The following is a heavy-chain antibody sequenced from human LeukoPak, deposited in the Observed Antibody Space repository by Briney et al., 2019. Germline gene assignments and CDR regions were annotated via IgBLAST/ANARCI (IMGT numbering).Heavy chain of an antibody. J-gene: IGHJ6*03. CDR2: ISAYTGDT. CDR3: ARVGFSKFYHHMDV. D-gene: IGHD4-11*01. CDR1: GYTFTGYY. V-gene: IGHV1-18*04. Sequence: ASVKVSCKASGYTFTGYYMHWVRQAPGQGLEWLGWISAYTGDTKYAQNLQGRVNMTTDTSTSTAYMELKSLRSDDTAVYYCARVGFSKFYHHMDVWGKGTTVTVSS.